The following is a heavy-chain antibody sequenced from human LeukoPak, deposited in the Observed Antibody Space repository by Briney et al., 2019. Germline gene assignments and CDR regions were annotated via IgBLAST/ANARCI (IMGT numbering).Heavy chain of an antibody. J-gene: IGHJ4*02. V-gene: IGHV1-8*01. CDR1: GYTFTTYD. CDR3: ARGWGSGSYLKTGFDY. CDR2: MNPDSGNT. Sequence: ASVKVSCKAPGYTFTTYDINWVRQATGQGLEWMGWMNPDSGNTGYAQKFQGRVTMTRNTSISTSYMELSSLRSEDTAVYYCARGWGSGSYLKTGFDYWGQGTLVTVSS. D-gene: IGHD1-26*01.